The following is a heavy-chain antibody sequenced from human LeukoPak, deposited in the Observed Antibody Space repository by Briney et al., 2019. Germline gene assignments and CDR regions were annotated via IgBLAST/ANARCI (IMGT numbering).Heavy chain of an antibody. CDR3: AKDNPRYYYMDV. CDR1: GFTFSSYA. CDR2: ISGSGGST. Sequence: QPGGSLRLSCAASGFTFSSYAMSWLRQAPGKGLELVSTISGSGGSTYYADSVKGRFTISRDNSKNTLYLQMNSLGAEDTAVYYCAKDNPRYYYMDVWGKGTTVTVSS. J-gene: IGHJ6*03. V-gene: IGHV3-23*01.